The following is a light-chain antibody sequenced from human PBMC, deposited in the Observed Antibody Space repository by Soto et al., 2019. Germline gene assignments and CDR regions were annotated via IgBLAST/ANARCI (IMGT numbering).Light chain of an antibody. CDR1: SSDVGGYKY. CDR3: SSYTSSSTKL. V-gene: IGLV2-14*01. CDR2: EVS. Sequence: QSALTQPASVSGSPGQSITISCTGTSSDVGGYKYVSWYQQHPGKAPKLMIYEVSNRPSGVSNRFSGSKSGNTASLTISGLPAEDEADYYCSSYTSSSTKLFGGGTKLTVL. J-gene: IGLJ3*02.